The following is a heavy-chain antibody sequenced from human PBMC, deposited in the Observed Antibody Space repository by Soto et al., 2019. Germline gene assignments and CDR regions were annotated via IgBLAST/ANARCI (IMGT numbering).Heavy chain of an antibody. CDR1: GGSFSGYY. J-gene: IGHJ4*02. V-gene: IGHV4-34*01. CDR3: ARGGRYDYIWGSYHLGY. CDR2: INHSGST. Sequence: SETLSLTCAVYGGSFSGYYWSWIRQPPGKGLEWIGEINHSGSTNYNPSLKSRVTISVDTSKNQFSLKLSSVTAADTAVYYCARGGRYDYIWGSYHLGYWGQGTLVTVSS. D-gene: IGHD3-16*02.